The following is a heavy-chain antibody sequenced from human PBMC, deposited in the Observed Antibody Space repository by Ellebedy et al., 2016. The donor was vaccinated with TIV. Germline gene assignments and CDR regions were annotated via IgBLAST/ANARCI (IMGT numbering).Heavy chain of an antibody. D-gene: IGHD5-12*01. CDR2: ISGSGGST. CDR3: AKVGGFSGYDRPFDY. J-gene: IGHJ4*02. Sequence: GGSLRPSXAGPGSTFSSHPMSWARQAPGKGLEWVSAISGSGGSTYYADSVKGRFTISRDNSKNTLYLQMNSLRAEDTAVYYCAKVGGFSGYDRPFDYWGQGTLVTVSS. CDR1: GSTFSSHP. V-gene: IGHV3-23*01.